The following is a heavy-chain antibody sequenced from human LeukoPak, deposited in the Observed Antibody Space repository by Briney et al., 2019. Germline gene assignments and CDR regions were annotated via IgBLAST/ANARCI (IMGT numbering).Heavy chain of an antibody. Sequence: SETLSLTCTVSGGSINHYHWNWIRQPPGKGLEWIGYIYYSGSTNYNPSLKSRVTISVDTSKNQFSLKLSSVTAADTAVYYCARAHQGIRSSSWWFDYWGQGTLVTVSS. D-gene: IGHD6-13*01. J-gene: IGHJ4*02. CDR1: GGSINHYH. CDR3: ARAHQGIRSSSWWFDY. V-gene: IGHV4-59*01. CDR2: IYYSGST.